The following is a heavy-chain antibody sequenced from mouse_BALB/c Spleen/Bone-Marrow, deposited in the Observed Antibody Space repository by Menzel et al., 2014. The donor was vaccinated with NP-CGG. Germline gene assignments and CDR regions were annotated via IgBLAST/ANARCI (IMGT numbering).Heavy chain of an antibody. CDR2: IDPYFGGT. Sequence: VHVKQSGPELEKPGASVKISCKASGYSFTGYNMNWVKQSNGKSLEWIGNIDPYFGGTSYNQKFKGKATLTVDKSSSTAYMQLKSLTSEDSAVYYCARGGYTTRGGYFDYWGQGTTLTVSS. CDR3: ARGGYTTRGGYFDY. V-gene: IGHV1-39*01. J-gene: IGHJ2*01. D-gene: IGHD2-12*01. CDR1: GYSFTGYN.